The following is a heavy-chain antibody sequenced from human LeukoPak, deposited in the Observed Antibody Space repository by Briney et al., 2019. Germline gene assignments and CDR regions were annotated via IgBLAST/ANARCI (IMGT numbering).Heavy chain of an antibody. V-gene: IGHV4-4*02. J-gene: IGHJ4*02. CDR2: IYHTGST. CDR3: ARVDGRAVAGPLGLDY. D-gene: IGHD6-19*01. Sequence: PSGTLSLTCAVSGGSISSSNWWSWVRQPPGKGLEWIGEIYHTGSTNSNPSLKSRVTISVDKSKNQFSLKLSSVTAADTAVNYCARVDGRAVAGPLGLDYWGQGTLVTVSS. CDR1: GGSISSSNW.